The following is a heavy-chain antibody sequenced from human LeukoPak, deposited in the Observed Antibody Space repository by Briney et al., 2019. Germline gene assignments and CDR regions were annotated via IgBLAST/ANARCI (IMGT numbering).Heavy chain of an antibody. V-gene: IGHV3-23*01. CDR2: ISGSGGST. CDR1: GFTFSSYA. CDR3: AKDIVVVPAAPNDAFDI. J-gene: IGHJ3*02. D-gene: IGHD2-2*01. Sequence: GGSLRLSCAASGFTFSSYAMSWVRQAPGKGLEWVSAISGSGGSTYYVDSVKGRFTISRDNSKNTLYLQMNSLRAEDTAVYYCAKDIVVVPAAPNDAFDIWGQGTMVTVSS.